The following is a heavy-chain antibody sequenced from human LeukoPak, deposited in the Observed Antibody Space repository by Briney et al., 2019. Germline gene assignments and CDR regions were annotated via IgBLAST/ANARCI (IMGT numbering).Heavy chain of an antibody. D-gene: IGHD3-22*01. CDR2: ISSSSSTI. CDR3: ATDYDSTTPGYFGY. V-gene: IGHV3-48*01. Sequence: GGSLRLSCAASGFTFSSYSMNWVRQAPGKGLEWVSYISSSSSTIYYADSVKGRFTISRDNAKNSLYLQMNSLRAEDTAVYYCATDYDSTTPGYFGYWGQGTLVTVSS. J-gene: IGHJ4*02. CDR1: GFTFSSYS.